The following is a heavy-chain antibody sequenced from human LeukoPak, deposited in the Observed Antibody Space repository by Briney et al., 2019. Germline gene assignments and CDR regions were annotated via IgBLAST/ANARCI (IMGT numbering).Heavy chain of an antibody. CDR1: GYTFTGYY. J-gene: IGHJ5*02. CDR3: ARVDGSCSGGSCPSGNWFDP. CDR2: INPNSGGT. V-gene: IGHV1-2*02. Sequence: ASVKVSCKASGYTFTGYYMHWVRQAPGQGLEWMGWINPNSGGTNYAQKFQGRVTMTRDTSISTAYMELSRLRSDDTAVYYCARVDGSCSGGSCPSGNWFDPWGQGTLVTVSS. D-gene: IGHD2-15*01.